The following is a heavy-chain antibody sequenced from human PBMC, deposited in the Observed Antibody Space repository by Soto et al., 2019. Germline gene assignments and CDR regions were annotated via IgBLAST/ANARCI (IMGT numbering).Heavy chain of an antibody. CDR3: ARDGARGDGMDV. CDR2: IWYDGSNE. D-gene: IGHD6-25*01. V-gene: IGHV3-33*01. Sequence: QVQLVESGGGVVQPGRSLRLSCAASEFTFSSYGMHWVRQAPGKGLEWAAVIWYDGSNEYYADSVKGRFTISRDNSKNTLYLQMNSLRAEDTAVYYGARDGARGDGMDVGGQGTTVTVSS. J-gene: IGHJ6*02. CDR1: EFTFSSYG.